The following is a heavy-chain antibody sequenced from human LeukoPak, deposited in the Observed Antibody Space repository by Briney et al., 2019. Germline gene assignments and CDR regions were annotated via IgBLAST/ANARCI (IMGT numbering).Heavy chain of an antibody. D-gene: IGHD2-2*01. Sequence: GSLRLSCAASGFTFSSSSMNWVRQPPGKGLEWIGEIYHSGSTNYNPSLKSRVTISVDKSKNQFSLKLSSVTAADTAVYYCAILGVPANYWGQGTLVTVSS. J-gene: IGHJ4*02. CDR3: AILGVPANY. V-gene: IGHV4-4*02. CDR1: GFTFSSSS. CDR2: IYHSGST.